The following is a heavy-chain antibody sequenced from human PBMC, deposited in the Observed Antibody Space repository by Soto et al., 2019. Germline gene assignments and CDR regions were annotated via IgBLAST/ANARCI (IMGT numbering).Heavy chain of an antibody. CDR2: INSDGSSI. D-gene: IGHD2-8*01. V-gene: IGHV3-74*01. Sequence: EVQLVESGGGLVQPGGSLRLSCEASGFTLSPYWMHWVRQAPGKGLVWVSRINSDGSSITYADSVKGRFTISRDNAKNTVYLQMNSLRAEDAAVYYCARDPCNDGVCRFGYWGQGTLVTVSS. CDR3: ARDPCNDGVCRFGY. J-gene: IGHJ4*02. CDR1: GFTLSPYW.